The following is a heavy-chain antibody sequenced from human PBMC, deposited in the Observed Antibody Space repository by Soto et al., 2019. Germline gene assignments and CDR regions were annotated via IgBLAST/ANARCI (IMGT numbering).Heavy chain of an antibody. J-gene: IGHJ4*02. V-gene: IGHV3-21*01. CDR3: ARGAYYSDSSRYFGY. CDR2: ISSSSSYI. D-gene: IGHD3-22*01. Sequence: EVQLVESGGGLVKPGGSLRLSCAASGFTFSSYSMNWVRQAPGKGLEWVSSISSSSSYIYYADSLKGRFTISRDNAKNSLYLQLNSLRAEDTAVYYCARGAYYSDSSRYFGYWGQGTLVTVSS. CDR1: GFTFSSYS.